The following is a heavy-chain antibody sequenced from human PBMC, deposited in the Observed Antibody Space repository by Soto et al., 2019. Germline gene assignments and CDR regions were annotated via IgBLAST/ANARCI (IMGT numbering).Heavy chain of an antibody. CDR1: GFTFGSFA. D-gene: IGHD3-3*01. CDR3: AKDGTFGVFDI. J-gene: IGHJ3*02. V-gene: IGHV3-23*01. CDR2: ISGSGGST. Sequence: PGGSLRLSCAASGFTFGSFAMSWVRQAPGKGLEWVSTISGSGGSTYYADSVKGRFTISRDFSRKTLHLQMNSLRAEDTAVYYCAKDGTFGVFDIWGQGTMVTVSS.